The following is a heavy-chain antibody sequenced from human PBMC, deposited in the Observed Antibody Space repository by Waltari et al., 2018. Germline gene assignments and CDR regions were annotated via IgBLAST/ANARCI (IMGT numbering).Heavy chain of an antibody. J-gene: IGHJ6*02. CDR1: GGSISSSSYY. V-gene: IGHV4-39*07. Sequence: QLQLQESGPGLVKPSETLSLTCTVSGGSISSSSYYWGWIRKPPGKGLEWIGSIYYSGSTYYNPSLKSRVTISVDTSKNQFSLKLSSVTAADTAVYYCAKAKTYYYYYGMDVWGQGTTVTVSS. CDR3: AKAKTYYYYYGMDV. CDR2: IYYSGST.